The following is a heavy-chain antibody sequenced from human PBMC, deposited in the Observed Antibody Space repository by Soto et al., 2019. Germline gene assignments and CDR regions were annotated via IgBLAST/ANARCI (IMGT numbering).Heavy chain of an antibody. V-gene: IGHV3-33*01. Sequence: QVQVVESGGGVVQPGRSLRLSCAASGFTFSSFGMHWVRQAPGKGLEWVSLIWYDGSKKSYGDSVKGRFTISRANSRNPVYLQMNSLRADDRAVSYSARDASYYIRWSSSYPSRNGMAIWCQGKTVTVSS. D-gene: IGHD3-16*01. CDR3: ARDASYYIRWSSSYPSRNGMAI. CDR1: GFTFSSFG. CDR2: IWYDGSKK. J-gene: IGHJ6*02.